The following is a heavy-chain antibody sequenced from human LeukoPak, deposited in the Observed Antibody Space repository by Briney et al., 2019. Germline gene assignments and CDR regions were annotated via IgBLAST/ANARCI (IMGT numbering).Heavy chain of an antibody. V-gene: IGHV4-61*08. Sequence: SETLSLTCTVSGGSISSGGYYWSWIRQPPGKGLEWIGEINHSGSTNYNPSLKSRVTISVDTSKNQFSLKLSSVTAADTAVYYCASGMWGPVDYWGQGTLVTVSS. D-gene: IGHD3-16*01. CDR3: ASGMWGPVDY. CDR2: INHSGST. J-gene: IGHJ4*02. CDR1: GGSISSGGYY.